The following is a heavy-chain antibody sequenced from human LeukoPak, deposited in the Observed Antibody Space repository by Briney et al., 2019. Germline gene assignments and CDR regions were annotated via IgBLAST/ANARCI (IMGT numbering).Heavy chain of an antibody. CDR3: ARDAFWRGGSYYLYYFDY. D-gene: IGHD1-26*01. V-gene: IGHV1-18*01. Sequence: ASVKVSXKASGYTFTSYGISWVRQAPGQGLEWMGWISAYNGNTNYAQKLQGRVTMTTDTSTSTAYMELRSLRSDDTAVYYCARDAFWRGGSYYLYYFDYWGQGTLVTVSS. CDR2: ISAYNGNT. J-gene: IGHJ4*02. CDR1: GYTFTSYG.